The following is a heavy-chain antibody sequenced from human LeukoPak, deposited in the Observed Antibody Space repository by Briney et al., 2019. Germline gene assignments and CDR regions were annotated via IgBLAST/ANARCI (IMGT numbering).Heavy chain of an antibody. V-gene: IGHV4-59*01. J-gene: IGHJ4*02. CDR3: ARLTSGYYPYYFDH. Sequence: SETLSLTCTVSGDSLSSYYWSWVRQPPGKGLEWMGYVYYSGSTDYNPSLKSRVTILVDTSKNQFSLKLSSATAADTAVYYCARLTSGYYPYYFDHWGQGTLVTVSS. CDR2: VYYSGST. D-gene: IGHD3-22*01. CDR1: GDSLSSYY.